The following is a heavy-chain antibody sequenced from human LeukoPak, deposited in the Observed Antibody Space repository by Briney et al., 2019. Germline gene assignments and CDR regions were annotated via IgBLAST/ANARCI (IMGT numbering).Heavy chain of an antibody. J-gene: IGHJ4*02. V-gene: IGHV3-9*01. Sequence: PGRSLRLSCAASGFTFDDYAMHWVRQAPGKGLEWVSGISWNSGNIGYADSVKGRLTISRDNAKNSLYLQMNSLRAEDTALYYCAKGGLYVAAAGTWDYWGQGTLVTVSS. D-gene: IGHD6-13*01. CDR2: ISWNSGNI. CDR3: AKGGLYVAAAGTWDY. CDR1: GFTFDDYA.